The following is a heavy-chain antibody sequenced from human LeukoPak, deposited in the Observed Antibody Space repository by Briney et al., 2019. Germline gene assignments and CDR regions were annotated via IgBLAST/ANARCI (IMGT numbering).Heavy chain of an antibody. CDR1: GYVFIGYY. J-gene: IGHJ5*02. D-gene: IGHD1-1*01. Sequence: ASVKVSCKASGYVFIGYYIYWMRQAPGQGLEWMGRINPNSGGTDYALKFQGRVTMTRDTSITTAYMELTSLRSDDTAIYYCARDHSDQTNLVWFDPWGQGTLVTVSS. CDR3: ARDHSDQTNLVWFDP. V-gene: IGHV1-2*02. CDR2: INPNSGGT.